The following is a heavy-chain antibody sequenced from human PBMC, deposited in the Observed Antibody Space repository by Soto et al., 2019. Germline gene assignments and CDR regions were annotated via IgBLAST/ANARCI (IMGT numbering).Heavy chain of an antibody. J-gene: IGHJ4*02. D-gene: IGHD5-12*01. CDR1: GGSVSSGSYY. CDR2: IYYSGST. V-gene: IGHV4-61*01. CDR3: ARADGYRVPQNLDY. Sequence: QVQLQESGPGLVKPSETLSLTCTVSGGSVSSGSYYWSWIRQPPGKGLEWIGYIYYSGSTNYNPSLKSRVTISVDTSKNQFSLKLSSVTAADTAVYYWARADGYRVPQNLDYWGQGTLVTVSS.